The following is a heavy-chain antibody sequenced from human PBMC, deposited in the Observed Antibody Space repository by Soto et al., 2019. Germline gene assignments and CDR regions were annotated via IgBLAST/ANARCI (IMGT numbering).Heavy chain of an antibody. J-gene: IGHJ6*02. V-gene: IGHV4-30-2*01. Sequence: TRSLTSNVTGGSITTPGYSWSWIRQPPVKAPEGIGYVYHNGNAYPKPSLKSRVTTSLNGAKNQFCLKMTSVTAADTGLYYCAARPYYYYGLDVWGQGTTVTVSS. D-gene: IGHD3-10*01. CDR3: AARPYYYYGLDV. CDR1: GGSITTPGYS. CDR2: VYHNGNA.